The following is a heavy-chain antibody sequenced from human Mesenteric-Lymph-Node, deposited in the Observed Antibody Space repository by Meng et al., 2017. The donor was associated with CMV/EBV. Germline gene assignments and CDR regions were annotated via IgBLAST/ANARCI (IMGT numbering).Heavy chain of an antibody. J-gene: IGHJ4*02. V-gene: IGHV1-69*01. CDR1: FDSYA. Sequence: FDSYAISWVRQARGQGLEWMGGIIPIFGTANYAQKFQGRVTITADESTSTAYMELSSLRSEDTAVYYCARRSTSMVRGVDKRYYFDYWGQGTLVTVSS. CDR2: IIPIFGTA. CDR3: ARRSTSMVRGVDKRYYFDY. D-gene: IGHD3-10*01.